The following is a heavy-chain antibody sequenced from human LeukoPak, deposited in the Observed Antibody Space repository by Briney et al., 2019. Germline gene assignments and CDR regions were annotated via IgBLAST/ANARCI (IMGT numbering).Heavy chain of an antibody. V-gene: IGHV3-48*01. CDR3: ARGLSLKGIVGAHAFVY. CDR2: ISSSSSTI. Sequence: GGSLRLSCAASGFTFSSYSMNWVRQAPGKGLEWVAYISSSSSTIYYADSVKGRFTISRDNAKNSLYLQMNSLRAEDTAVYYCARGLSLKGIVGAHAFVYWGQGTLVTVSS. CDR1: GFTFSSYS. J-gene: IGHJ4*02. D-gene: IGHD1-26*01.